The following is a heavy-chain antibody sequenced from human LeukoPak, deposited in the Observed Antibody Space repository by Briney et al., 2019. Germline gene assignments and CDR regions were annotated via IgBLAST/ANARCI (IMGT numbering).Heavy chain of an antibody. CDR3: TTGYTSASHDGY. CDR2: IKRRTDGGTS. CDR1: GFTFSDAW. J-gene: IGHJ4*02. Sequence: PGGSLRLSCAASGFTFSDAWMHWVRQAPGKGLEWVGLIKRRTDGGTSNYAAPVKGRFAISRDDSEDTLFLQMDSLKSEDTGVYYCTTGYTSASHDGYWGQGTLVTVS. V-gene: IGHV3-15*07. D-gene: IGHD2-15*01.